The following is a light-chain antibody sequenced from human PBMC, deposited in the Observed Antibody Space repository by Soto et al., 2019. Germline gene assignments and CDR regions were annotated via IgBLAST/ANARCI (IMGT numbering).Light chain of an antibody. CDR3: SSYAGSYTVV. Sequence: QSVLTQPPSVSGAPGQTVKISCTGSSSNIGAGYDVHWHQQLPGTAPKLLIYGSNSRPSGVPDRFSGSKSGTSASLTISGLQPEDEADYYCSSYAGSYTVVFGGGTKLTVL. V-gene: IGLV1-40*01. J-gene: IGLJ2*01. CDR1: SSNIGAGYD. CDR2: GSN.